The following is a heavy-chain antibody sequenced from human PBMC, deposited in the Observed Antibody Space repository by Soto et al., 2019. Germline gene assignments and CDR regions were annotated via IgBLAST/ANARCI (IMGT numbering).Heavy chain of an antibody. D-gene: IGHD3-22*01. CDR2: IYHGGST. J-gene: IGHJ5*02. Sequence: SETLSLTCAVSGYSISSGYSWGWLRQPPGKGLEWIGCIYHGGSTSYNPSLNSRVTLSIDMTNNNVSLILNSVTAAHTAVYYCARVGPWVPYYYDSSPYTFENWFDPWRQGTLVTVCS. CDR1: GYSISSGYS. V-gene: IGHV4-38-2*01. CDR3: ARVGPWVPYYYDSSPYTFENWFDP.